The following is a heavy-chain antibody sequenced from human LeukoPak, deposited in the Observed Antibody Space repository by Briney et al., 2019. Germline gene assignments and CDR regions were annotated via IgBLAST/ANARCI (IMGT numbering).Heavy chain of an antibody. CDR2: INPDGSQK. J-gene: IGHJ4*02. D-gene: IGHD2/OR15-2a*01. V-gene: IGHV3-7*01. Sequence: GGSLRLSCEASGFTFSGNWMSWVRQAPGKGLERAASINPDGSQKLYVEPVKGRFTISRDNTRRSLYLQMNSLGSDDTAMYYCAKLLGTVTTYDSWGQGTRVTVSS. CDR1: GFTFSGNW. CDR3: AKLLGTVTTYDS.